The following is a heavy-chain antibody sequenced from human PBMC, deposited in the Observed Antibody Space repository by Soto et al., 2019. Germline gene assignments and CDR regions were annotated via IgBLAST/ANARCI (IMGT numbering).Heavy chain of an antibody. Sequence: QVQLVQSVAVVKKRGASVKVAGKASRGTFSLYAISWVLQAPGQGLERMGGIIPIFGTANDAQKFQGRVTITEDEPTSTADMELSSLSSEDTAVDYCASHDREGDGSGYYYGYRCQGTLVTVSS. CDR1: RGTFSLYA. V-gene: IGHV1-69*01. CDR2: IIPIFGTA. D-gene: IGHD3-22*01. J-gene: IGHJ4*02. CDR3: ASHDREGDGSGYYYGY.